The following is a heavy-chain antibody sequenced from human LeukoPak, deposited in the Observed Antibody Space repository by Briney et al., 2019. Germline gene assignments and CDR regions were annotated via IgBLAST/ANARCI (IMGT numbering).Heavy chain of an antibody. Sequence: PGGSLRLSCAASGFTFSNYAMSWVRQAPGKGLEWVSYIGTTSGAIYYADSVKGRFTISRDSAKNSLYLQMNSLRAEDTAVYYCARFRTWGDKAFDYWGQGTLATVSS. V-gene: IGHV3-48*01. J-gene: IGHJ4*02. CDR3: ARFRTWGDKAFDY. CDR2: IGTTSGAI. D-gene: IGHD2-21*02. CDR1: GFTFSNYA.